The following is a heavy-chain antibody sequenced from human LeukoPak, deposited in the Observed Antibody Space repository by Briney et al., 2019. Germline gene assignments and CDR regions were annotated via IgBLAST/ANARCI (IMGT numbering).Heavy chain of an antibody. D-gene: IGHD3-10*01. CDR1: GYTFTSYG. J-gene: IGHJ6*02. CDR3: ARGGPYGSDYYYGMDV. CDR2: ISAYNGNT. V-gene: IGHV1-18*01. Sequence: ASVKVSCKASGYTFTSYGISWVRQAPGQGLEWMGWISAYNGNTNYAQKLQGRVTMTTDTSTSTAYMELRSLRSGDTAVYYCARGGPYGSDYYYGMDVWGQGTTVTVSS.